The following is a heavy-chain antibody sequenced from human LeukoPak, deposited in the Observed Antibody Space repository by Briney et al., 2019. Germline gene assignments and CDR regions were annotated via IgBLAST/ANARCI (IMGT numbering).Heavy chain of an antibody. CDR3: AKVIREVDMSYDY. J-gene: IGHJ4*02. D-gene: IGHD5-24*01. Sequence: GRSLRLSCAASGFTFSSYGMHWVRQAPGKGLEWVAVIWYDGSNKYYADSVKGRFTISRDNSKNTLYLQMNSLRAEDTAVYYCAKVIREVDMSYDYWGQGALVTVSS. V-gene: IGHV3-33*06. CDR1: GFTFSSYG. CDR2: IWYDGSNK.